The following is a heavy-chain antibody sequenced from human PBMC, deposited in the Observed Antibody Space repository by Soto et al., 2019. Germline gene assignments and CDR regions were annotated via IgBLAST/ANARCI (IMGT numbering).Heavy chain of an antibody. Sequence: QVQLVQSGAEVKKPGASVKVSCKASGHTFTGYYMHWVRQAPGQGLEWMGWINPNSGGTNYAQKFQGWVTMTRDTSISTAYMELSRLRSDDTAVYYCAREACTNGVCQANWFDPWGQGTLVTVSS. CDR1: GHTFTGYY. CDR2: INPNSGGT. J-gene: IGHJ5*02. CDR3: AREACTNGVCQANWFDP. V-gene: IGHV1-2*04. D-gene: IGHD2-8*01.